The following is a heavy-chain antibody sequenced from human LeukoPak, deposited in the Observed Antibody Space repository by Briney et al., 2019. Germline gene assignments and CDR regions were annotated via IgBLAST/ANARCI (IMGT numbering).Heavy chain of an antibody. D-gene: IGHD2-15*01. J-gene: IGHJ2*01. Sequence: GASVKVSCKASGYTFTSYGISWVRQAPGQGLEWMGWISAYNGNTNYAQKLQGRVTMTTDTSTSTAYMELRSLRSDDTAVYYCARKICSGGSCYRTLLWYFDLWGRGTLVTVSS. CDR2: ISAYNGNT. CDR1: GYTFTSYG. CDR3: ARKICSGGSCYRTLLWYFDL. V-gene: IGHV1-18*01.